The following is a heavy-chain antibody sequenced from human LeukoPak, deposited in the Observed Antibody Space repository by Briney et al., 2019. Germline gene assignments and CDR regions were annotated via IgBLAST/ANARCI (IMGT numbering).Heavy chain of an antibody. CDR1: GFIFSNYW. J-gene: IGHJ4*02. D-gene: IGHD3-10*01. Sequence: GGSLRLSCATSGFIFSNYWMTWVRQAPGKGLEWVANIKEDGSERYYGDSVKGRFTISRDNAKNTLYLQMNSLRGEDTAVYYCAREWELLPWDWGQGTLVTVSS. V-gene: IGHV3-7*01. CDR2: IKEDGSER. CDR3: AREWELLPWD.